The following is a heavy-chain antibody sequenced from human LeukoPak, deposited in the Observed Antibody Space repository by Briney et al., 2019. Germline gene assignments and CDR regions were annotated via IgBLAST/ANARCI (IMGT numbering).Heavy chain of an antibody. D-gene: IGHD3-10*01. CDR1: GGSISSSSYY. V-gene: IGHV4-39*01. CDR3: ARQISDYYYYYIDV. Sequence: PSETLSLTCTVSGGSISSSSYYWGWIRQPPGKGLEWIGSIYYSGSTYYNPSLKSRVTISVDTSKNQFSLKLRSVTAADTAVYYCARQISDYYYYYIDVWGKGTTVTVSS. J-gene: IGHJ6*03. CDR2: IYYSGST.